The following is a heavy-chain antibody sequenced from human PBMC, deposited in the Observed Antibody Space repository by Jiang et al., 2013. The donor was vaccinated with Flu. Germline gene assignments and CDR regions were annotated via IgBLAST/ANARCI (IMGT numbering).Heavy chain of an antibody. CDR2: IYTSGST. CDR1: GGSISSGSYY. V-gene: IGHV4-61*02. J-gene: IGHJ4*02. Sequence: GLVKPSQTLSLTCTVSGGSISSGSYYWSWIRQPAGKGLEWIGRIYTSGSTNYNPSLKSRVTISVDTSKNQFSLKLSSVTAADTAVYYCARSFGGSGGAVAGNPLDYWGQGTLVTVSS. D-gene: IGHD6-19*01. CDR3: ARSFGGSGGAVAGNPLDY.